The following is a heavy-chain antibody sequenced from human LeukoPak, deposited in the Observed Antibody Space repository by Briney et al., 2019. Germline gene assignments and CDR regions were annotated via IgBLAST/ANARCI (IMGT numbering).Heavy chain of an antibody. V-gene: IGHV4-38-2*01. CDR1: GNFISNSYY. CDR3: ARQGGGFWSGSYPFDY. CDR2: IYHSGTT. J-gene: IGHJ4*02. Sequence: PSETLSLTCAVSGNFISNSYYWGWIRQPPGKGLEWIGSIYHSGTTFYNPSLKSRLSISVDTSNNHFSLTLRSVTAEDTAVYYCARQGGGFWSGSYPFDYWGQGTLVAVSS. D-gene: IGHD3-3*01.